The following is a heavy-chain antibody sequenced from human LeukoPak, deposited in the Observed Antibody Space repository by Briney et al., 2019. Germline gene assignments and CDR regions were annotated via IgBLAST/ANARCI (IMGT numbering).Heavy chain of an antibody. Sequence: ASVKVSCKASGYTFTSYGISWVRQAPGQGLEWMGWISAYNGNTNYAQKLQGRVTMTTDTSTSTAYMELRSLRSDNTAVYYCARNYGDYSGGVGYFDYWGQGTLATVSS. V-gene: IGHV1-18*01. CDR3: ARNYGDYSGGVGYFDY. D-gene: IGHD4-17*01. CDR2: ISAYNGNT. CDR1: GYTFTSYG. J-gene: IGHJ4*02.